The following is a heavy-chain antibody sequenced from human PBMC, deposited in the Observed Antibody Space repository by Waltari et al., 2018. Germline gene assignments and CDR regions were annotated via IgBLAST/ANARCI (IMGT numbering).Heavy chain of an antibody. J-gene: IGHJ2*01. V-gene: IGHV4-61*02. D-gene: IGHD6-13*01. CDR2: ITSTGVP. CDR3: AAGYSSSWPFKGFLFDL. CDR1: GDSVTSGAFP. Sequence: QVQLQESGPGLARPSETLSLTCSVSGDSVTSGAFPWYWIRQPAGKTLEWIGRITSTGVPNYNPSLQNRVTISVDKSKNQFSLGLTSVTAADTAVYFCAAGYSSSWPFKGFLFDLWGRGTLVTVSS.